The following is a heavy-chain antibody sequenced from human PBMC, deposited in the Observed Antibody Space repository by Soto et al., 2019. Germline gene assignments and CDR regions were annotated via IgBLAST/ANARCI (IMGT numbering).Heavy chain of an antibody. CDR1: GYTFTSYG. CDR2: VNASNGNT. V-gene: IGHV1-18*01. J-gene: IGHJ4*02. CDR3: AREAVSGRTGFDY. D-gene: IGHD6-19*01. Sequence: QVQLVQSGAEVKKPGASVKVSCKASGYTFTSYGISWVRQAPGQGLEWMGWVNASNGNTNYAQKFQGRVTMTTDTSTSTAYMELRRRRSDDTAVYYCAREAVSGRTGFDYWGQGTLVTVSS.